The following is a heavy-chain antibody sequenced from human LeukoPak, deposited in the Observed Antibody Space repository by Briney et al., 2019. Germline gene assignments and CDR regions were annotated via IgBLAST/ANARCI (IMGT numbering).Heavy chain of an antibody. D-gene: IGHD3-10*01. CDR3: ARVKSSTMVRGVVRVFDY. CDR2: INHSGST. Sequence: PSETLSLTCAVYGGSFSGYYWSWIRQPPGKGLEWIGEINHSGSTNYNPSLKSRVTISVDTSKNQFSLKLGSVTAADTAVYYCARVKSSTMVRGVVRVFDYWGQGTLVTVRS. V-gene: IGHV4-34*01. J-gene: IGHJ4*02. CDR1: GGSFSGYY.